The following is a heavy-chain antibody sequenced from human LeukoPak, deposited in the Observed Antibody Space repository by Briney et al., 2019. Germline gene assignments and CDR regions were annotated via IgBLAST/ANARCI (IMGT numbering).Heavy chain of an antibody. CDR2: IIPILGIA. Sequence: SVKVSCKASGGTFSSYAISWVRQAPGQGLEWMGRIIPILGIANYAQKFQGRVTITADKSTSTAYMELSSLRSDDTAVYYCARGYYGSGSYSMDYWGQGTLVTVSS. CDR3: ARGYYGSGSYSMDY. J-gene: IGHJ4*02. V-gene: IGHV1-69*04. CDR1: GGTFSSYA. D-gene: IGHD3-10*01.